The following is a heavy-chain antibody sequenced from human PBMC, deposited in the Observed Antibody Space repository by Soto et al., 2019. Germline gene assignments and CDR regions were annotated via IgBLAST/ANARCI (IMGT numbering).Heavy chain of an antibody. J-gene: IGHJ6*02. V-gene: IGHV3-30-3*01. CDR3: ARGFGVVTPLYYYGMDV. CDR1: GFTFSSYA. D-gene: IGHD3-3*01. Sequence: GGSLRLSCAASGFTFSSYAMHWVRQAPGKGLEWVAVISYDGSNKYYADSVKGRFTISRDNSKNTLYLQMNSLRAEDTAVYYCARGFGVVTPLYYYGMDVWGQGTTVTVS. CDR2: ISYDGSNK.